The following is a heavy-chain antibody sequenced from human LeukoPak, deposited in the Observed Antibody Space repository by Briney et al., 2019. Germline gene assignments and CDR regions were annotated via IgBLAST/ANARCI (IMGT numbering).Heavy chain of an antibody. D-gene: IGHD3-10*01. CDR2: IYSGGST. Sequence: PGGSLRLSCAASGFTVSSNYMSWVRQAPGKGLEWVSVIYSGGSTYYADSVRGRFTISRDNSKNTLYLQMNSLRAEDTAVYYCARSITMVRGVDNWFDPWGQGTLVTVSS. CDR3: ARSITMVRGVDNWFDP. J-gene: IGHJ5*02. CDR1: GFTVSSNY. V-gene: IGHV3-53*01.